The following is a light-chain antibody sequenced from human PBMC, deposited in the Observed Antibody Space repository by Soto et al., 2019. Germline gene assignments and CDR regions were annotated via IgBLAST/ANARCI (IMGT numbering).Light chain of an antibody. CDR2: DAS. CDR1: QSIDYW. CDR3: QQYYTYST. V-gene: IGKV1-5*01. Sequence: DIQMAQSPSTLSASLGDRVTITCRASQSIDYWLAWYQQKPGKAPKLLIYDASSLQSGVPSRFSSSRSGKEFILTISILQPEDFATYHCQQYYTYSTFGQGTKVDIK. J-gene: IGKJ1*01.